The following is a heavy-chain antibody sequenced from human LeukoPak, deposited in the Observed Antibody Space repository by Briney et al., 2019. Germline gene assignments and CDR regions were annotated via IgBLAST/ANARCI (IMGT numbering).Heavy chain of an antibody. Sequence: GRSLRLSCAASGFTFSDYGMHWVRQAPGKGLEWVAVIWYDGSNIYYADSVKGRFTISRDNSRNTLYLQMDSLRAEDTAVYYCTTRLQNHFDYWGQGTQVTVSS. J-gene: IGHJ4*02. CDR1: GFTFSDYG. CDR2: IWYDGSNI. CDR3: TTRLQNHFDY. V-gene: IGHV3-33*01. D-gene: IGHD5-24*01.